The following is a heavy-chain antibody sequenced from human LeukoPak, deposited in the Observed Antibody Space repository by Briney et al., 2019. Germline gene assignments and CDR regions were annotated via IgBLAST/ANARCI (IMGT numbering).Heavy chain of an antibody. CDR1: GGTFSSYA. J-gene: IGHJ4*02. CDR3: ARGHVPAAMNYFDY. D-gene: IGHD2-2*01. CDR2: IIPIFGTA. Sequence: SVKVSCKASGGTFSSYAISWVRQAPGQGLEWMGGIIPIFGTANYAQKFQGRVTITADESTSTAYMELSSLRSEDTAVYYCARGHVPAAMNYFDYWGQGTLVTVSS. V-gene: IGHV1-69*13.